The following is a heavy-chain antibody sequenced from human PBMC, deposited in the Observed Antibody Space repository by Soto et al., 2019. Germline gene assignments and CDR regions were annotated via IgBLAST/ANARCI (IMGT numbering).Heavy chain of an antibody. CDR1: GFTFSSSA. V-gene: IGHV3-23*01. D-gene: IGHD1-1*01. J-gene: IGHJ4*02. CDR2: IRGSGGST. Sequence: EVQLLESGGGLVQPGGSLRLSCTASGFTFSSSAMSWVRQAPGKGLEWVSAIRGSGGSTYYTDSVKGRLTISRDNSKNTLYLDMNSLRAEDSAVYYCAKPSRPNPLACYFDYWGQGTLVTVSS. CDR3: AKPSRPNPLACYFDY.